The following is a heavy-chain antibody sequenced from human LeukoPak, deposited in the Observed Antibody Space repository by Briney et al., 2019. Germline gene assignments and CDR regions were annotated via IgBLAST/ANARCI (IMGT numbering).Heavy chain of an antibody. V-gene: IGHV3-33*01. CDR1: GFTFSSYG. CDR2: IWYDGDNK. Sequence: PGGSLRLSCAAPGFTFSSYGMHWVRQAPGKGLEWVAVIWYDGDNKYYADSVKGRFTISRDNSKNTLYLQMNSLRAEDTAVYYCARDGIAAAGQYYCYGMDVWGQGTTVTVSS. J-gene: IGHJ6*02. D-gene: IGHD6-13*01. CDR3: ARDGIAAAGQYYCYGMDV.